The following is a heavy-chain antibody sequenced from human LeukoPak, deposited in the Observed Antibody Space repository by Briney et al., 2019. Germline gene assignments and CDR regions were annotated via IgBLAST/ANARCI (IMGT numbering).Heavy chain of an antibody. J-gene: IGHJ6*03. CDR1: GFTFSSYS. Sequence: GGSLRLSCAASGFTFSSYSMNWVRQAPGKGLEWVSSISSSSSYIYYADSVKGRFTISRGNAKNSLYLQMNSLRAEDTAVYYCARVGYRDYYYYYMDVWGKGTTVTVSS. D-gene: IGHD5-18*01. CDR3: ARVGYRDYYYYYMDV. V-gene: IGHV3-21*01. CDR2: ISSSSSYI.